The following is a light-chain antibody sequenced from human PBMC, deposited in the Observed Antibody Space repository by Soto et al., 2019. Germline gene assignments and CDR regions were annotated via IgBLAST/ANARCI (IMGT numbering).Light chain of an antibody. CDR2: GAS. CDR3: QQYGSSPRT. V-gene: IGKV3-20*01. CDR1: QSVISDY. Sequence: VLTQFPGTLSLSPGERATLSCRASQSVISDYLAWYQQKPVQAPRLLISGASSRATGIPDRFSGSGSGTDFTLTISRLEPEDFAVYYCQQYGSSPRTFGQGTKVEIK. J-gene: IGKJ1*01.